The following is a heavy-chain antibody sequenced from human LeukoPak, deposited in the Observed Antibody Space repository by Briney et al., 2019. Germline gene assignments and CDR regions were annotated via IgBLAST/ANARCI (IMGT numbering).Heavy chain of an antibody. CDR1: GFTFSSYS. Sequence: PGGSLRLSCAASGFTFSSYSMNWVRQAPGKGLEWVSVIYSGGSTYYADSVKGRFTISRDNSKNTLYLQMNSLRAEDTAVYYCARGYYDIVSMDVWGQGTTVTVSS. CDR2: IYSGGST. V-gene: IGHV3-53*01. D-gene: IGHD3-22*01. J-gene: IGHJ6*02. CDR3: ARGYYDIVSMDV.